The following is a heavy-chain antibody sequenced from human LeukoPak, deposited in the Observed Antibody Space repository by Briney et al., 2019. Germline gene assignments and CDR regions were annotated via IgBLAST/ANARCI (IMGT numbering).Heavy chain of an antibody. Sequence: SETLSLTCTVSGGSISSYYWSWIRQPPGKGLEWIGYIYYSGSTNYNPSLKSRVTILVDTSKNQFSLKLSSVTTADTAVYHCARVMCSTSCYINPWGQGTLVTVSS. CDR2: IYYSGST. V-gene: IGHV4-59*01. CDR1: GGSISSYY. D-gene: IGHD2-2*02. CDR3: ARVMCSTSCYINP. J-gene: IGHJ5*02.